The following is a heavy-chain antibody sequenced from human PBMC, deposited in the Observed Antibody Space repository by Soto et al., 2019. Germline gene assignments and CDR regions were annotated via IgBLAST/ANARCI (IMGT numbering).Heavy chain of an antibody. CDR2: ISGSGGST. V-gene: IGHV3-23*01. D-gene: IGHD6-13*01. J-gene: IGHJ4*02. Sequence: GGSLRLSCAASGFTFSSYAMSWVRQAPGKGLEWVSAISGSGGSTYYADSVKGRFTISRDNSKNTLYLQMNSLRAEDTAVYYCAKEGSSWYGRAYYFDYRGQGTLVTVSS. CDR3: AKEGSSWYGRAYYFDY. CDR1: GFTFSSYA.